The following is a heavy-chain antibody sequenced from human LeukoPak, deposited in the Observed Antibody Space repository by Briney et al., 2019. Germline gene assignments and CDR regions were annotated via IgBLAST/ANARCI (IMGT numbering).Heavy chain of an antibody. CDR1: GFTFSSYG. CDR3: AKDEGYCSITRCSRSFDY. D-gene: IGHD2-2*01. CDR2: ISYDGSNK. Sequence: GGSQRLSCAASGFTFSSYGMHWVRQAPGKGLEWVAVISYDGSNKYYAESVKGRFTISRDNSKNTLSLQMNSLRAEDTAVYYCAKDEGYCSITRCSRSFDYWGQGTLVTVSS. J-gene: IGHJ4*02. V-gene: IGHV3-30*18.